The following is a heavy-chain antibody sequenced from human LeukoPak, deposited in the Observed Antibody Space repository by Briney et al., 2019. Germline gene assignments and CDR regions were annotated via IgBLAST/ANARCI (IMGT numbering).Heavy chain of an antibody. CDR3: GSPRVARWFAP. J-gene: IGHJ5*02. D-gene: IGHD2-15*01. CDR2: IWYDGTNK. V-gene: IGHV3-33*01. CDR1: GFAFSSFG. Sequence: GGSLRLSCAASGFAFSSFGMHWVRQAPGKGLEWVAVIWYDGTNKYYADSVKGRFTISRDNSKNTLYLQMNSLRAEDTAVYYCGSPRVARWFAPGGRETRVPVSS.